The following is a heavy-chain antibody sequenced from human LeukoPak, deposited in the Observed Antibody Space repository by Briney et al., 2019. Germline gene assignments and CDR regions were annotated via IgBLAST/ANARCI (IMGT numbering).Heavy chain of an antibody. CDR2: IIPILGIA. CDR1: GGTFSSYA. D-gene: IGHD5-18*01. Sequence: GASVKVSCKASGGTFSSYAISWVRQAPGQGLEWMGRIIPILGIANYAQKFQGRVTITADKSTSTAYMELSSLRSEDTAVYYCAGDQDTAMATVPFDYWGQGTLVTVSS. J-gene: IGHJ4*02. CDR3: AGDQDTAMATVPFDY. V-gene: IGHV1-69*04.